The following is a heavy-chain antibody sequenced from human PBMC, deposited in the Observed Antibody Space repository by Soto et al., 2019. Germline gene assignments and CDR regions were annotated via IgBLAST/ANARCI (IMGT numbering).Heavy chain of an antibody. V-gene: IGHV1-8*01. D-gene: IGHD3-16*01. CDR1: GYTFTSYD. Sequence: QVQLVQSGAEVKKPGASVKVSCKASGYTFTSYDINWVRQATGQGLEWMGWMNPNSGNTGYAQKFQGRVTMTRNTSISTAYMELSSLRSEDPGVYYRARGPRRSTGRDYVWNPIHNWFDPWGQGTLVTVSS. CDR3: ARGPRRSTGRDYVWNPIHNWFDP. J-gene: IGHJ5*02. CDR2: MNPNSGNT.